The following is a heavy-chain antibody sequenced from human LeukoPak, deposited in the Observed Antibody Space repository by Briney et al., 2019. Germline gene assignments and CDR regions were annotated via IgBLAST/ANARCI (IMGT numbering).Heavy chain of an antibody. CDR2: IWNDATNK. CDR3: ARWGSGGLTLDY. CDR1: GFTFSSYG. J-gene: IGHJ4*01. D-gene: IGHD3-10*01. V-gene: IGHV3-33*01. Sequence: GGSLRLSCAASGFTFSSYGMHWVRQAPGKGLEWVAVIWNDATNKYYGDSVKGRFTISKDNSRNTLNLQMDSPRAEDTAVYYCARWGSGGLTLDYWGQGTLVTVSS.